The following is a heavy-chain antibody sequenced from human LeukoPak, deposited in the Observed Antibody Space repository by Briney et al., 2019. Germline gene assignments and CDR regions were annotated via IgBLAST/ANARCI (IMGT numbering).Heavy chain of an antibody. J-gene: IGHJ6*03. CDR2: MNPNSGKT. D-gene: IGHD5-12*01. V-gene: IGHV1-8*03. Sequence: ASVKVSCKASGYTFTSYDINWVRQATGQGLEWMGWMNPNSGKTGYAQKFQGRVTITRNTSISTAYMELSSLRSEDTAVYYCARAVATTTFYYYYYMDVWGKGTTVTVSS. CDR3: ARAVATTTFYYYYYMDV. CDR1: GYTFTSYD.